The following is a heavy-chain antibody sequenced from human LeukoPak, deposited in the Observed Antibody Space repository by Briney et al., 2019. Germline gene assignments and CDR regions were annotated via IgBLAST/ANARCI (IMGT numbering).Heavy chain of an antibody. V-gene: IGHV1-24*01. CDR1: GYTLTELS. Sequence: ASVKVSCKVSGYTLTELSMHWVRQAPGKGLEWMGGFDPEDGETIYAQKFQGRVTMTEDTSTDTAYMELSSLRSEDTAVYYCATGQLVVPAATNFDYWGRGTLVTVSS. J-gene: IGHJ4*02. CDR2: FDPEDGET. CDR3: ATGQLVVPAATNFDY. D-gene: IGHD2-2*01.